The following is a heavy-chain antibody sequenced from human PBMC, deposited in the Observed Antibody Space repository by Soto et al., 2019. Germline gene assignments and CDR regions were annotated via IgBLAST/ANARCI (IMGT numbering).Heavy chain of an antibody. CDR2: ISSSGSTI. J-gene: IGHJ6*03. Sequence: QVQLVESGGGLVKPGGSLRLSCAASGFTFSDYYMSWIRQAPGKGLEWVSYISSSGSTIYYADYVKGRFTISGDNAKNSLYLQMNSLRAEDTAVYYCARYTGTTYAYYYYMDVWGKGTTVTVSS. CDR1: GFTFSDYY. D-gene: IGHD1-7*01. V-gene: IGHV3-11*01. CDR3: ARYTGTTYAYYYYMDV.